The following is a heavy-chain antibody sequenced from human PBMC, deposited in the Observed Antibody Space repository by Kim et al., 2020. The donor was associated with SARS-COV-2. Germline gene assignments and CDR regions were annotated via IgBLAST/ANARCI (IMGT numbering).Heavy chain of an antibody. V-gene: IGHV3-23*01. J-gene: IGHJ4*02. Sequence: GGSLRLSCAASGFTFSSYAMSWVRQAPGKGLEWVSAISGSGGSTYYADSVKGRFTISRDNSKNTLYLQMNSLRAEDTAVYYCAKGIHYYGSGSYYNVWDYWGQGTLVTVSS. CDR1: GFTFSSYA. CDR2: ISGSGGST. D-gene: IGHD3-10*01. CDR3: AKGIHYYGSGSYYNVWDY.